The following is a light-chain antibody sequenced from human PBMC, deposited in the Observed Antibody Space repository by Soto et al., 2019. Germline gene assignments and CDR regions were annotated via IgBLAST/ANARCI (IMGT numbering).Light chain of an antibody. V-gene: IGLV1-51*01. CDR3: GTWDSSLSDYV. J-gene: IGLJ1*01. CDR2: DNN. Sequence: QSVLTQPPSVSAAPGQKVTISCSGSSSNIGSNYVSWYQQLPGTAPKLLIYDNNKRPSGIPDRFSGSKSGTSATLGITGLQTGDEADYYCGTWDSSLSDYVLGNGTKVT. CDR1: SSNIGSNY.